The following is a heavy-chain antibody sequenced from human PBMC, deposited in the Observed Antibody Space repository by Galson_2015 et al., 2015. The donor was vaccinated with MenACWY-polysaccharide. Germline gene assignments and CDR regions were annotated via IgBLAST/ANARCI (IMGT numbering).Heavy chain of an antibody. D-gene: IGHD2-2*01. CDR3: ARGGCSSTSCYPDTYFDY. V-gene: IGHV3-64*02. CDR1: GFTFRNYG. CDR2: ISSNGGST. J-gene: IGHJ4*02. Sequence: SLRLSCATSGFTFRNYGMHWVRQAPGKGLEYVSAISSNGGSTYYGDSVKGRFTISRDNSKNTLYLQMGSLRAEDMAVYYCARGGCSSTSCYPDTYFDYWGQGTLVTVSS.